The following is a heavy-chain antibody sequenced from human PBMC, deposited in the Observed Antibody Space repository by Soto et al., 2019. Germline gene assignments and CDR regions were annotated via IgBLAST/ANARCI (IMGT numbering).Heavy chain of an antibody. D-gene: IGHD5-18*01. CDR2: IIPIFGSA. Sequence: QVQLLQSGAEVKRPGSSVKVSCKASRGIFSSYTINWLRQAPGQGLAWLGWIIPIFGSASYAQKLQGSVTITADESTSTAYMVLSSLRSEDTAVYYCARVSTTGMVTTLYYGMDVWGQGTTVTVSS. CDR1: RGIFSSYT. CDR3: ARVSTTGMVTTLYYGMDV. J-gene: IGHJ6*01. V-gene: IGHV1-69*01.